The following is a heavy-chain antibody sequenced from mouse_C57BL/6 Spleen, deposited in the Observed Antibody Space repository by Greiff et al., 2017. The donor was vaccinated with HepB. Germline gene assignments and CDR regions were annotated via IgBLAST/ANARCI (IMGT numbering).Heavy chain of an antibody. CDR1: GYSITSGYY. Sequence: EVKLVESGPGLVKPSQSLSLTCSVTGYSITSGYYWNWIRQFPGNKLEWMGYISYDGSNNYNPSLKNRISITRDTSKNQFFLKLKSVTTEDTATYYCAREGAWDGYVDVWGTGTTVTVSS. CDR3: AREGAWDGYVDV. J-gene: IGHJ1*03. D-gene: IGHD4-1*01. V-gene: IGHV3-6*01. CDR2: ISYDGSN.